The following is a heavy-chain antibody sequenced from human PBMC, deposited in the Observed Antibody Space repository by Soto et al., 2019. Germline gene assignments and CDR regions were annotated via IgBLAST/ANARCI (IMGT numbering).Heavy chain of an antibody. CDR1: GFTFSTYA. Sequence: QVQLVESGGGVVQPGGSLRLSCAASGFTFSTYAMHWVRQAPGKGLEWVAVMWYDGSQKYYADSVKGRFTISRDNSKNTVSLQMSSLRAEDTAVHYCARAKTSLASRLYYGMDVWGQGTTVIVSS. D-gene: IGHD3-3*02. V-gene: IGHV3-33*01. CDR3: ARAKTSLASRLYYGMDV. J-gene: IGHJ6*02. CDR2: MWYDGSQK.